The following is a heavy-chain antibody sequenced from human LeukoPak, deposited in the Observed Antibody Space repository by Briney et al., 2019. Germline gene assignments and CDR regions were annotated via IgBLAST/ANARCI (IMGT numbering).Heavy chain of an antibody. D-gene: IGHD6-19*01. CDR3: ARGRFSGPDDY. CDR2: IYSGGAT. CDR1: EFSVSSNY. Sequence: GGSLRLSCAVSEFSVSSNYMNWVRQAPGKGLEWVSVIYSGGATYYADSVRGRSTISRDNSKNMVSLQMTSLGAEDTAVYYCARGRFSGPDDYWGQGTLVTVSS. J-gene: IGHJ4*02. V-gene: IGHV3-53*01.